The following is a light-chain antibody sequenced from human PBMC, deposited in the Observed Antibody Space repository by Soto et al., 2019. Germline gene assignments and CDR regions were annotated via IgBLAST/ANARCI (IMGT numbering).Light chain of an antibody. CDR1: QSVSSSY. Sequence: LTGYPDTLSLCVGKEGSFRWTASQSVSSSYLAWYQQKPGQAPRLLIYGASSRATGIPDRFSGSGSGTDFTLTISRLEPEDFAVYYCQQYGSSLITFGQGTRLEIK. V-gene: IGKV3-20*01. CDR2: GAS. CDR3: QQYGSSLIT. J-gene: IGKJ5*01.